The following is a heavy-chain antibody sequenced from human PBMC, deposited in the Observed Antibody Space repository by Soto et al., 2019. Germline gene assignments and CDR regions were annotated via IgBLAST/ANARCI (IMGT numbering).Heavy chain of an antibody. CDR3: TTENTGTRPTVALDF. V-gene: IGHV1-18*04. J-gene: IGHJ4*02. CDR1: GYTFINYG. CDR2: ISTFNGNT. D-gene: IGHD6-19*01. Sequence: QVQLVQSGGEVKKPGASVKVSCKTSGYTFINYGITWVRQAPGQGLEWMGWISTFNGNTNYAQKFQGRVTMTRDTSTTTAYMELRTLRSDDTAMYYCTTENTGTRPTVALDFRGQGTLVTVSS.